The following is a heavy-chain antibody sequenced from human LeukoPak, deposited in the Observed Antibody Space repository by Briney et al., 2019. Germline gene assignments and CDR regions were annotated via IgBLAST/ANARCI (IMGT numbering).Heavy chain of an antibody. Sequence: GASVKVSCKASGGTFSSYAISWVRQAPGQGLEWMGGIIPIFGTANYAQKFQGRVTITADESTSTAYMELSSLRSEDTAVYYCARDLYDGPYYYDSSGYGPFDYWGQGTLVTVSS. CDR2: IIPIFGTA. D-gene: IGHD3-22*01. CDR3: ARDLYDGPYYYDSSGYGPFDY. V-gene: IGHV1-69*13. J-gene: IGHJ4*02. CDR1: GGTFSSYA.